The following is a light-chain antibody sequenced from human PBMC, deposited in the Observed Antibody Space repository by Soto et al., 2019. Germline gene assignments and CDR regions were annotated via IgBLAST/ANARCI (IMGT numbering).Light chain of an antibody. J-gene: IGKJ1*01. V-gene: IGKV3-20*01. CDR2: GAS. CDR1: QSVSSSY. CDR3: QQYGSSTET. Sequence: EIVLTQSPGTLSLSPGERATLSCRASQSVSSSYLAWYQQKPGQAPRLLIYGASSRATGISDRFSGSGSGTDFTLTISRLEPEDFAVYYCQQYGSSTETFGQGTKVDIK.